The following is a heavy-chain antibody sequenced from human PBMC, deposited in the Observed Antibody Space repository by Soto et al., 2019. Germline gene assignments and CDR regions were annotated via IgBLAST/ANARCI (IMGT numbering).Heavy chain of an antibody. Sequence: QVQLVESGGGVVQPGRSLRLSCAASGFTFSSYGMHWVRQAPGKGLEWVAVISYDGSNKYYADSVKGRFTISRDNSKNTLYLQMNSLRAEDTAVYYCAKAPAGCSGGSCSPHWGQGTLVTVSS. CDR1: GFTFSSYG. J-gene: IGHJ1*01. D-gene: IGHD2-15*01. CDR2: ISYDGSNK. V-gene: IGHV3-30*18. CDR3: AKAPAGCSGGSCSPH.